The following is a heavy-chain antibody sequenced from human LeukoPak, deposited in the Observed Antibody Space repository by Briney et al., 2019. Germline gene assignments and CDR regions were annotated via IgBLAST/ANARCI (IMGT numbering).Heavy chain of an antibody. CDR1: GFTVSSKY. CDR3: ARDWPGIDY. J-gene: IGHJ4*02. Sequence: GGSLRLSCGASGFTVSSKYMSWVRQAPGKGLEWVSVIYSGGYTDYADSVKGRFSISRDNSQNTVYLQMNSLRVEDTAIYYCARDWPGIDYWGREPWSSSPQ. V-gene: IGHV3-53*01. CDR2: IYSGGYT.